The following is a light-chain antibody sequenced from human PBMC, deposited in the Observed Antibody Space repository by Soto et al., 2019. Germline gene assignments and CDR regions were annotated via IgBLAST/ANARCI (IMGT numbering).Light chain of an antibody. V-gene: IGKV1-5*03. J-gene: IGKJ1*01. CDR2: KAS. Sequence: DIQMTQSPSTLSASVGDRVTITCRASQSISSWLAWCQQKPGKAPKLLIYKASSLESGGPSRFSGSGSGTEFALTVSSLQADDFATYYWQQYNSYPWTFGQGTKVEIK. CDR1: QSISSW. CDR3: QQYNSYPWT.